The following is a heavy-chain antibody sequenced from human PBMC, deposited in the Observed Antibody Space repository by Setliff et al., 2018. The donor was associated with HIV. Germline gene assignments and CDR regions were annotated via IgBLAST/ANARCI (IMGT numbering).Heavy chain of an antibody. CDR1: GYGFRNYW. Sequence: PGESLKISCQASGYGFRNYWIAWVRQMPGKGLEYMAAIYPRDSDRKYSPSFQGQVSLSADKSTSTVYLQWGSLKAPDTAMYYCARLSKFYDFWTPDYWGHGTLVTVSS. J-gene: IGHJ4*01. V-gene: IGHV5-51*01. CDR2: IYPRDSDR. CDR3: ARLSKFYDFWTPDY. D-gene: IGHD3-3*01.